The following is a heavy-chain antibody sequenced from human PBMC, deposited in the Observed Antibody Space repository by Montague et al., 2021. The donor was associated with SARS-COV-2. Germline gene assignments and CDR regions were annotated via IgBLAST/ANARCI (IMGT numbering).Heavy chain of an antibody. Sequence: RLSWSASGFTFSSYEMNWVRQVPGKGLEWVSYISSSGSTIYYADSVKGRFTISRDNAKNSLYLQMNSLRAEDTAVYYCASEQYCSGGSCFYDAFDIWGQGTMVTVSS. V-gene: IGHV3-48*03. J-gene: IGHJ3*02. D-gene: IGHD2-15*01. CDR3: ASEQYCSGGSCFYDAFDI. CDR1: GFTFSSYE. CDR2: ISSSGSTI.